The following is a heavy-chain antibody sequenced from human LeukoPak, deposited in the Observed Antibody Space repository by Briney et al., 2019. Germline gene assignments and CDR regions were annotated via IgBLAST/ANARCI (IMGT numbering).Heavy chain of an antibody. CDR3: ARVSYSYGYGSPDYYYGMDV. CDR1: GGSISSSNW. J-gene: IGHJ6*04. V-gene: IGHV4-4*02. D-gene: IGHD5-18*01. Sequence: SGTLSHTCAVSGGSISSSNWWSWVRQPPGKGLEWIGEIYHSGSTNYNPSLKSRVTISVDKSKNQFSLKLSSVTAADTAVYYCARVSYSYGYGSPDYYYGMDVWGKGTTVTVSS. CDR2: IYHSGST.